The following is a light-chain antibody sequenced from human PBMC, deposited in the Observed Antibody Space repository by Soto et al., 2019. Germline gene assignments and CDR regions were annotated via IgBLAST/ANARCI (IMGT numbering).Light chain of an antibody. CDR3: QQYDNWPPIT. J-gene: IGKJ5*01. Sequence: EIVMTQSPVTLSASPGESATLSCRASQSVDNNVAWYQQKPGQAPRLLIVGSFARATGIPARFSGSGSGSELTLTISGLQSEDFAVYDGQQYDNWPPITFGQGTRLEIK. V-gene: IGKV3-15*01. CDR2: GSF. CDR1: QSVDNN.